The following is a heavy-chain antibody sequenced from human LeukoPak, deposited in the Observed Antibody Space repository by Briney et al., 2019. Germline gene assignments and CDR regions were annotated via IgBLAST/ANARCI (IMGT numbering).Heavy chain of an antibody. CDR1: GFTFTSYW. D-gene: IGHD1-26*01. CDR3: ARDQAQWELLSPPDY. CDR2: INIDGTNT. J-gene: IGHJ4*02. Sequence: PGGSLRLSCAASGFTFTSYWMHWVRQAPGKGLVWVSRINIDGTNTRYADSVKGRFTISRDNAKNTLCLQMNSLRAEDTAVYYCARDQAQWELLSPPDYWGQGTLVTVSS. V-gene: IGHV3-74*01.